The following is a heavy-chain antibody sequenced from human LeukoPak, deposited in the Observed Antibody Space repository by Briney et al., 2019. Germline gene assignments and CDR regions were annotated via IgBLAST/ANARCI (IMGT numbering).Heavy chain of an antibody. J-gene: IGHJ4*02. Sequence: SETLSLTCAVYGGSFSGYYWSWIRQPPGKGLEWIGEINHSGSTNYNPSLKSRVTISVDTSKNQFSLKLSSVTAADTAVYYCAGGDDCSSTSCYTGDYWGQGTLVTVSS. V-gene: IGHV4-34*01. D-gene: IGHD2-2*02. CDR3: AGGDDCSSTSCYTGDY. CDR2: INHSGST. CDR1: GGSFSGYY.